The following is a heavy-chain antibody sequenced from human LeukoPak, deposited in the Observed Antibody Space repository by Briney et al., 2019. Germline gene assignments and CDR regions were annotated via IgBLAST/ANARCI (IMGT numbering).Heavy chain of an antibody. CDR3: ARAMDV. CDR1: GFTISNYW. Sequence: GGSLRLSCAASGFTISNYWMHWVRQAPGKGLVWVSRINNDGSSTNYADSVKGRFTISRDNAKSTLYLQMNSLRAEDTAVYYCARAMDVWGQGTTVTVSS. V-gene: IGHV3-74*01. CDR2: INNDGSST. J-gene: IGHJ6*02.